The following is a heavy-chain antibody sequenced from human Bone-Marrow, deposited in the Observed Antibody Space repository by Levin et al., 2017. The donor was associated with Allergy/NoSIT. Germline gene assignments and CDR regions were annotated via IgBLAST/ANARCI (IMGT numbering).Heavy chain of an antibody. CDR1: GLRFNKYA. CDR3: AKLGLDLPII. CDR2: ISDRGITT. Sequence: GGSLRLSCEASGLRFNKYAMSWVRQAPGKGLELVSAISDRGITTYYAESVKGRFTISRDNSKNTLYLQMNSLRPEDTALYFCAKLGLDLPIIWGQGTVVTVSS. J-gene: IGHJ4*02. V-gene: IGHV3-23*01. D-gene: IGHD3-16*01.